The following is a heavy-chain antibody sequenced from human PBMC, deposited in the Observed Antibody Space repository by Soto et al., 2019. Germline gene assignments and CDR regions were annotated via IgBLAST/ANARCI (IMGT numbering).Heavy chain of an antibody. CDR2: ISGSGGST. CDR3: ANDFWSTVLDYYYYMDV. V-gene: IGHV3-23*01. CDR1: GFTFSSYA. Sequence: GGSLRLSCAASGFTFSSYAMSWVRQAPGKGLEWVSAISGSGGSTYYADSVKGRFTISRDNSKNTLYLQMNSLRAEDTAVYYCANDFWSTVLDYYYYMDVWGKGTTVTVSS. D-gene: IGHD3-3*01. J-gene: IGHJ6*03.